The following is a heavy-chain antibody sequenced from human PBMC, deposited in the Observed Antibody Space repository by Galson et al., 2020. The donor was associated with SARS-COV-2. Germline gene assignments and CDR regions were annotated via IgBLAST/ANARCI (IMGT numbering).Heavy chain of an antibody. J-gene: IGHJ4*02. D-gene: IGHD3-22*01. V-gene: IGHV1-2*02. CDR3: ARPLPYYDSSRFYY. Sequence: ASVKVSCKAAGYTFSGYYLHWVRQAPGQGLEWMGWINPNSGGTNYAQKFQGRVTMTRDTSISTAYMELSSLRSDDTAVYYCARPLPYYDSSRFYYWGQGTLVTVSS. CDR1: GYTFSGYY. CDR2: INPNSGGT.